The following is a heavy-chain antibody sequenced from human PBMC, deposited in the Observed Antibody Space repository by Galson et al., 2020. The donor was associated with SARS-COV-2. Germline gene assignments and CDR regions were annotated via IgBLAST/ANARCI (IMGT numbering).Heavy chain of an antibody. J-gene: IGHJ4*02. Sequence: SGPTLVKPTQTLTLTCSFSGFSLTTSGAGVGWIRQPPGKALEWLALIYWNDDKRYSPSLKSRLTITKDTSKNQVVLTMTNVDPVDTATYFCAHIRDSYDRSGYYYAGGGEFDYWGQGTLVTVSS. CDR1: GFSLTTSGAG. D-gene: IGHD3-22*01. V-gene: IGHV2-5*01. CDR2: IYWNDDK. CDR3: AHIRDSYDRSGYYYAGGGEFDY.